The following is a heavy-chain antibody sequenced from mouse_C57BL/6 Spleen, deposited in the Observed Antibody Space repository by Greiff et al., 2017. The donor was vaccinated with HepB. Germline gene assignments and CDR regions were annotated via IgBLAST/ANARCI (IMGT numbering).Heavy chain of an antibody. V-gene: IGHV1-55*01. J-gene: IGHJ3*01. CDR3: AMTYGSDRAWVAY. CDR1: GYTFTSYW. CDR2: IYPGSGST. Sequence: QVQLQQPGAELVKPGASVKMSCKASGYTFTSYWITWVKQRPGQGLEWIGDIYPGSGSTNYNEKFKSKATLTVDTSSSTAYMQLSSLTSEDSAVYWGAMTYGSDRAWVAYWGQGTLVTVAA. D-gene: IGHD2-2*01.